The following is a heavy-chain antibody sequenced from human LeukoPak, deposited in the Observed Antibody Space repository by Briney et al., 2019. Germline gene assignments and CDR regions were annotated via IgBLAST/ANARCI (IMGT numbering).Heavy chain of an antibody. V-gene: IGHV3-7*05. D-gene: IGHD3/OR15-3a*01. CDR3: ARDRDWSFDY. J-gene: IGHJ4*02. CDR2: INQYGTEK. CDR1: GFTFSSYW. Sequence: GGSLRLSCAVSGFTFSSYWMSWVRQAPGKGLEWVAKINQYGTEKYYVDSVRGRFTISRDNAENSLYLEMNSLRAEDTAVYYCARDRDWSFDYWGQGTLVTVSS.